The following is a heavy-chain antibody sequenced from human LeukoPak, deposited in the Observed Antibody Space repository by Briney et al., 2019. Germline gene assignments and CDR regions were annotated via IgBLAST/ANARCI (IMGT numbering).Heavy chain of an antibody. Sequence: GGSLRLSCAASGFTFSNYVMSWVRQAPGKGLEWVSVIGRSGHFTNCADSVKGRFTISRDNSKDTLSLQMSSLRAEDTAIYYCAKDRDDSGDYVFDHWGQGILVTVSS. V-gene: IGHV3-23*01. CDR3: AKDRDDSGDYVFDH. D-gene: IGHD4-17*01. CDR2: IGRSGHFT. CDR1: GFTFSNYV. J-gene: IGHJ4*02.